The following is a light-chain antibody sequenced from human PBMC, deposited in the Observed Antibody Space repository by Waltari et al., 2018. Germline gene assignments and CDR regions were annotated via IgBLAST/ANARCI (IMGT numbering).Light chain of an antibody. V-gene: IGKV3-15*01. CDR1: QSIRSD. CDR2: GAS. J-gene: IGKJ1*01. Sequence: EIVITQSPAPLSVSPGARPTLSCRASQSIRSDLAWYQQKPGQTPRLLIYGASARATGIPARFSGSGSGTDFTLTISSLQSEDFAVYYCQQYNDWPPTWTFGQGTKVEI. CDR3: QQYNDWPPTWT.